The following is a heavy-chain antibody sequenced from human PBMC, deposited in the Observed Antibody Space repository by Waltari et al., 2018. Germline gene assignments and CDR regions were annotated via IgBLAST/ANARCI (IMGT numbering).Heavy chain of an antibody. D-gene: IGHD1-26*01. CDR1: GFTFRSYA. CDR3: ARDSVGAADY. V-gene: IGHV3-33*08. J-gene: IGHJ4*02. Sequence: QVQLVESGGGVVQPGRSLRLSCAASGFTFRSYAMHWVRQAPGKGLEWVAVIWYDGSNKYYADSVKGRFTISRDNSKNTLYLQMNSLRAEDTAVYYCARDSVGAADYWGQGTLVTVSS. CDR2: IWYDGSNK.